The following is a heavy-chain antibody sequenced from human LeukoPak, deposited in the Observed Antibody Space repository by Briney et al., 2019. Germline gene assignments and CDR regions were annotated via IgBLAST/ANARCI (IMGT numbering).Heavy chain of an antibody. CDR1: GGSFSGYY. Sequence: SETPSLTCAVYGGSFSGYYWSWIRQPPGKGLEWIGEINHSGSTNYNPSLKSRVTISVDTSKNQFSLKLSSVTAADTAVYYCARVGATIDYWGQGTLVTVSS. D-gene: IGHD1-26*01. CDR3: ARVGATIDY. J-gene: IGHJ4*02. CDR2: INHSGST. V-gene: IGHV4-34*01.